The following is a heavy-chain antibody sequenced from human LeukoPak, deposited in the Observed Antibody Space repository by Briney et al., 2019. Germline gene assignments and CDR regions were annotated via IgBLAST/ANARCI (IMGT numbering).Heavy chain of an antibody. D-gene: IGHD1-14*01. J-gene: IGHJ4*02. CDR3: AKEGAHNIPPYYFDY. CDR2: IKSKTDGGTT. Sequence: GGSLRLSCAASGFTFSNAWMSWDRQAPGKGLEWVGRIKSKTDGGTTDYAAPVKGRFTISRDNSKNTLYLQMNSLRAEDTAVYYCAKEGAHNIPPYYFDYWGQGTLVTVSS. V-gene: IGHV3-15*01. CDR1: GFTFSNAW.